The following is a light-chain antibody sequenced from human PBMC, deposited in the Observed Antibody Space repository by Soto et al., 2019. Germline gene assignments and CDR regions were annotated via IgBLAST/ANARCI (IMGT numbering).Light chain of an antibody. J-gene: IGKJ1*01. CDR1: QGVRSY. CDR3: HQVYTYPRT. Sequence: IQLTQSLSTLSASVGDRVTITCRASQGVRSYVASFQQRPGKAPKLLIFGASTLQNGVPARFRGGGFGTEFTLPITSLQPEDFATYYSHQVYTYPRTFGQGAKVDIK. V-gene: IGKV1-9*01. CDR2: GAS.